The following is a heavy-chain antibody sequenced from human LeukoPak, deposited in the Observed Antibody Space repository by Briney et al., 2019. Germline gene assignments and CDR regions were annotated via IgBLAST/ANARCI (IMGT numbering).Heavy chain of an antibody. CDR2: MNPNSGNT. Sequence: GASVKVSCKASGYTFTSYDINWVRQATGQGLEWMGWMNPNSGNTGYAQKFPGRVTMTRNTSISTAYMELSSLRSEDTAVYYCARVAAAGTPSYAEYFQHWGQGTLVTVSS. J-gene: IGHJ1*01. CDR1: GYTFTSYD. V-gene: IGHV1-8*01. D-gene: IGHD6-13*01. CDR3: ARVAAAGTPSYAEYFQH.